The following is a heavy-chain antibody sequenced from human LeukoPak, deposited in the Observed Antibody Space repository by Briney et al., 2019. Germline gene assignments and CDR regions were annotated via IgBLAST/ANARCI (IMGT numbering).Heavy chain of an antibody. CDR3: AREPTPYYYGMDV. Sequence: PGGSLRLSCAASGFTFSSYAMSWVRQAPGKGLEWVAVIWYDGSNKYYADSVKGRFTTSRDNSKNTLYLQMNSLRAEDTAVYYCAREPTPYYYGMDVWGQGTTVAVSS. CDR2: IWYDGSNK. V-gene: IGHV3-33*08. CDR1: GFTFSSYA. J-gene: IGHJ6*02.